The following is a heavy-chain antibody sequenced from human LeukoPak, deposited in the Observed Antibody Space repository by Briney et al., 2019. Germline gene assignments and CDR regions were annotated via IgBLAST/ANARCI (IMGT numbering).Heavy chain of an antibody. D-gene: IGHD6-6*01. J-gene: IGHJ4*02. CDR3: AREGISSSSAETYDY. Sequence: GGSLRLSCAASGFTFSSYEMNWVRQAPGKGLEWVSYISSSGSTIYYADSVKGRFTISRDNAKNSLYLQMNSLRAEDTAVYYCAREGISSSSAETYDYWGQGTLVTVSS. V-gene: IGHV3-48*03. CDR2: ISSSGSTI. CDR1: GFTFSSYE.